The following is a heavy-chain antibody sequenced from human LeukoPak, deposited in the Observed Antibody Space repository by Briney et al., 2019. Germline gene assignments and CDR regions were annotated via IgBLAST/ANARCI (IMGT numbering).Heavy chain of an antibody. CDR1: GFTFSSYT. D-gene: IGHD5-24*01. CDR2: FYVGGAT. J-gene: IGHJ4*02. Sequence: GGSLRLSCAASGFTFSSYTMNWARQAPGKGLEWVSVFYVGGATYYADSVKGRFTISRDNSENTLYLQMKSLRAEDTAVYYCARGDGYNFFDYWGQGTLVTVSS. CDR3: ARGDGYNFFDY. V-gene: IGHV3-53*01.